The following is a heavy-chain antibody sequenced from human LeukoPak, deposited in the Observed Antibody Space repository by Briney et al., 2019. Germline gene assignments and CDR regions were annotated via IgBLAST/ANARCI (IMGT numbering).Heavy chain of an antibody. D-gene: IGHD5/OR15-5a*01. Sequence: GGSLRLSCAASGFTFSSYAMSWVRQAPGKGLEWVSTISGSGGRTDYADSVKGRFTISRDNSKNALYLQMISLGAEDTAVYYCAKSTMIPPKFDYWGQGTLVTVSS. CDR3: AKSTMIPPKFDY. J-gene: IGHJ4*02. CDR1: GFTFSSYA. V-gene: IGHV3-23*01. CDR2: ISGSGGRT.